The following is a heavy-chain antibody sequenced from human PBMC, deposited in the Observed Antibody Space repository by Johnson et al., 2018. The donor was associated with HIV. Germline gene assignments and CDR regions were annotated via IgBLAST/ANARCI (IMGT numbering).Heavy chain of an antibody. CDR1: GFTFGIYG. CDR2: ISYDGSNE. Sequence: VQLVESGGGVVQPGTSLRLSCAASGFTFGIYGMHWVRQAPGKGLEWVALISYDGSNEYYGDSVKGRFSISRDNSKKKLYLQMNSLRPEDTAVYYCARDLRGNWNYEAFDMGGQGTMVTVSS. J-gene: IGHJ3*02. CDR3: ARDLRGNWNYEAFDM. V-gene: IGHV3-30*03. D-gene: IGHD1-7*01.